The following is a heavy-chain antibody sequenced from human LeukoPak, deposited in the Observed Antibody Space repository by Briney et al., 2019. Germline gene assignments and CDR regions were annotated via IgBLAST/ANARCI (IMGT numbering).Heavy chain of an antibody. CDR3: ARGTKQWLGPPGY. J-gene: IGHJ4*02. V-gene: IGHV3-48*03. CDR1: GFTFSSYE. D-gene: IGHD6-19*01. CDR2: ISSSGSTI. Sequence: PGGSLRLSCAASGFTFSSYEMNWVRQAPGKGLERVSYISSSGSTIYYADSVKGRFTISRKNAKNSLYLQMNSLRAEDTAVYYCARGTKQWLGPPGYWGQGTLVTVSS.